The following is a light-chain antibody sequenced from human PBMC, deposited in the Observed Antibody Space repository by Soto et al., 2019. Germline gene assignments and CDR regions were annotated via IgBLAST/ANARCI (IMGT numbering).Light chain of an antibody. V-gene: IGKV1-5*03. CDR1: QSVDVC. CDR3: QHYSASSPWT. Sequence: DIQMTQSPSTLSASVGDRVTITCRASQSVDVCLAWFQQKPGKAPKVLIHRASSLDSGVPSRFSGSGSGTTFTLTITSLQPYDFAADYYQHYSASSPWTFGQGTKVEIK. J-gene: IGKJ1*01. CDR2: RAS.